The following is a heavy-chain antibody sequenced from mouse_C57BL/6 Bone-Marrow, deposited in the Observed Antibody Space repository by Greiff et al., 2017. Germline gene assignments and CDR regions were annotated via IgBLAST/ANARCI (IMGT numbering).Heavy chain of an antibody. CDR3: DRHYPIYDGYSYYFDY. D-gene: IGHD2-3*01. Sequence: VQRVESGPGLVAPSQSLSITCTVSGFSLTSYGVHWVRQPPGQGLEWLVVIWSDGSTTYNSALKSRLGISKDNSKSQVFLKMNRLHTENTAMYYCDRHYPIYDGYSYYFDYWGQGTTLTVSS. J-gene: IGHJ2*01. V-gene: IGHV2-6-1*01. CDR2: IWSDGST. CDR1: GFSLTSYG.